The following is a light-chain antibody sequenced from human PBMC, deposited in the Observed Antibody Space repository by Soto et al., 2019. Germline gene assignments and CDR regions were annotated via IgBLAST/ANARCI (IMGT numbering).Light chain of an antibody. CDR3: AVSDDSLNGFYA. J-gene: IGLJ1*01. V-gene: IGLV1-44*01. CDR2: YDS. CDR1: SSNIGSNS. Sequence: QSVLTQPPSASGTLGQRVTISCSGSSSNIGSNSVNWYQQFPGAAPKLLIYYDSQRPSGVPDRFSGSKSGTSASLAISGLQSEDEADYYCAVSDDSLNGFYAFGTGTKLTVL.